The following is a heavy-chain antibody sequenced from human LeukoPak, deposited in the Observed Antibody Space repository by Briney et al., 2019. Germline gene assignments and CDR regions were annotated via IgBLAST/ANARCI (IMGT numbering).Heavy chain of an antibody. V-gene: IGHV1-8*03. D-gene: IGHD6-19*01. Sequence: ASVKVSCKASGYTFTSYYMHWVRQATGQGLEWMGWMNPNSGNTGYAQKFQGRVTITRNTSISTAYMELSSLRSEDTAVYYCPRVGTVAGGSNWFDPWGQGTLVTVSS. J-gene: IGHJ5*02. CDR1: GYTFTSYY. CDR3: PRVGTVAGGSNWFDP. CDR2: MNPNSGNT.